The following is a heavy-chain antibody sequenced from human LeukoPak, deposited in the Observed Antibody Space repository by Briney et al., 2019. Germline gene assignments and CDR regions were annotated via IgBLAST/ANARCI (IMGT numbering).Heavy chain of an antibody. CDR3: AKDYSDSRVADVFFEY. D-gene: IGHD2-15*01. CDR2: IISSSSTI. Sequence: PGGSLRLSCAASGFTFSSYSMNWVRQAPGKGLEWVSYIISSSSTISYADSVKGRFTISRDNAKNSLFLQMNSLRAEDTAVYYCAKDYSDSRVADVFFEYWGQGTLVTVSS. J-gene: IGHJ4*02. V-gene: IGHV3-48*01. CDR1: GFTFSSYS.